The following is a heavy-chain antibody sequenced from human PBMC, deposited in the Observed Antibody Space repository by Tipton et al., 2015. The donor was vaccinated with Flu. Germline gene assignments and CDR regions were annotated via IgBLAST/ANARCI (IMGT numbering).Heavy chain of an antibody. D-gene: IGHD2-2*02. V-gene: IGHV4-34*01. CDR2: INHSGST. CDR1: GGSFSGYY. J-gene: IGHJ6*02. Sequence: TLSLTCAVYGGSFSGYYWSWIRQPPGKGLEWIGEINHSGSTNYNPSLKSRVTISVDTSKNQFSLKLSSVTAADTAVYYCARGLRCSSTSCYTYYYGMDVWGQGTTVTVSS. CDR3: ARGLRCSSTSCYTYYYGMDV.